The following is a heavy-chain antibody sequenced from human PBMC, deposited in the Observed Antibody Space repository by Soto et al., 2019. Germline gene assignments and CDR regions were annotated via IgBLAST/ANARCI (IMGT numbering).Heavy chain of an antibody. CDR2: IYPGDSDT. D-gene: IGHD6-19*01. CDR3: AADSSGWYLTFDY. CDR1: GYSFTSYW. J-gene: IGHJ4*02. Sequence: GEPLKISCKGSGYSFTSYWIGRVRQMPGKGLEWMGIIYPGDSDTRYSPSFQGQVTISADKSISTAYLQWSSLKASDTAMYYCAADSSGWYLTFDYWGQGTLVTVSS. V-gene: IGHV5-51*01.